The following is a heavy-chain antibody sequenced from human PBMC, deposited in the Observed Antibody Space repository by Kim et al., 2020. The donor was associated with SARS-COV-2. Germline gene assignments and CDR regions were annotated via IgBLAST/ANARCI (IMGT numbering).Heavy chain of an antibody. CDR1: GGSISSYY. D-gene: IGHD3-3*01. V-gene: IGHV4-59*08. Sequence: SETLSLTCTVSGGSISSYYWSWIRQPPGKGLEWIGYIYYSGSTNYNPSLKSRVTISVDTSKNQFSLKLSSVTAADTAVYYCARQYDFWSGSQKGGWFDPWGQGTLVTVSS. CDR3: ARQYDFWSGSQKGGWFDP. J-gene: IGHJ5*02. CDR2: IYYSGST.